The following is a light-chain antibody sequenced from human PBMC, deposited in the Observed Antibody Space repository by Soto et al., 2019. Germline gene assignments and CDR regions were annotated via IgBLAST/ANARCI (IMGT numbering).Light chain of an antibody. J-gene: IGKJ1*01. Sequence: EIVMTQSPATLSVSPGERATHSCRASQSVSSNLAWYQQKPGQAPRLLIYGASTRATGIPARFSGSGSGTEFTLTISSLQSEDFAVYYCQRYNNWPRTFGQGTKVDIK. CDR3: QRYNNWPRT. CDR2: GAS. V-gene: IGKV3-15*01. CDR1: QSVSSN.